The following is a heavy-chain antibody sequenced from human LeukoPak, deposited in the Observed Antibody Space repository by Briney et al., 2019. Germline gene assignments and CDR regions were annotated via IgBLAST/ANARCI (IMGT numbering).Heavy chain of an antibody. CDR2: INPNSVGA. V-gene: IGHV1-2*02. Sequence: GASVKVSCKASGYTFTGYYMHWVRQAPGQGLEWMGWINPNSVGANYAQKFQGRVTMTRDTSISTAYMELSRLRSDDTAVYYCARDRGLDIVVVVAATPGSAFDIWGQGTMVTVSS. CDR1: GYTFTGYY. J-gene: IGHJ3*02. CDR3: ARDRGLDIVVVVAATPGSAFDI. D-gene: IGHD2-15*01.